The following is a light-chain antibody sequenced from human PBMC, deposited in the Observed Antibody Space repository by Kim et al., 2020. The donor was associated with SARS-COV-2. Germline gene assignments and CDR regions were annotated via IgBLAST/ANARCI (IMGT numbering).Light chain of an antibody. CDR1: QSVVHSSGNTY. V-gene: IGKV2-30*02. CDR2: KVS. Sequence: DVVLTQSPLSLPVTLGQPASISCRSSQSVVHSSGNTYLNWFQQRPGQSPRRLIYKVSNRDSGVPDRFSGSGSGPDFTLKISRVEAEDVAVYYCMQGTHWLYTFGQGTKLEI. CDR3: MQGTHWLYT. J-gene: IGKJ2*01.